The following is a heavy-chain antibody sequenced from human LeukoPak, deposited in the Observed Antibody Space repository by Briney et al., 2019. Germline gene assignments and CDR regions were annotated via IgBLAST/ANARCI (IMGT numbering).Heavy chain of an antibody. J-gene: IGHJ5*02. Sequence: PSETLSLTCTVSGGSISSYYWSWIRQPPGKALEWIGYIYYSGSTNYNPSLKSRVTISVDTSKNQFSLKLSSVTAADTAVYHCARTLGYCSGGSCYRWFDPWGQGTLVTVSS. CDR1: GGSISSYY. CDR3: ARTLGYCSGGSCYRWFDP. D-gene: IGHD2-15*01. V-gene: IGHV4-59*08. CDR2: IYYSGST.